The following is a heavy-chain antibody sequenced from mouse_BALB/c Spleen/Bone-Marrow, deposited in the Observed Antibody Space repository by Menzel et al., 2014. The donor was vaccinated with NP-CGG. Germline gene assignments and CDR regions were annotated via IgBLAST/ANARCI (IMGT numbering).Heavy chain of an antibody. Sequence: QVQLQQSGAELVKPGASVKLSCKASGYTFTSYWMHWVKQRPGQGLEWIGEINPSNGRTNYNEKFKSKATLTVDKSSSTAYMQPSSLTSEDSAVYYCARDYDYWYFDVWGAGTTVTVSS. CDR2: INPSNGRT. V-gene: IGHV1S81*02. D-gene: IGHD2-4*01. CDR1: GYTFTSYW. CDR3: ARDYDYWYFDV. J-gene: IGHJ1*01.